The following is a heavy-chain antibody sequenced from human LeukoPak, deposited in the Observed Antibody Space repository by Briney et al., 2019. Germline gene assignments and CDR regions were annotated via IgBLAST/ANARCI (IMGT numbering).Heavy chain of an antibody. CDR1: GGSVSSSSYY. J-gene: IGHJ6*03. CDR3: GGYYYYYYYIDV. V-gene: IGHV4-39*01. Sequence: SETLSLTCNVSGGSVSSSSYYWGWIRQPPGKGLEWIGAMYYSGSAYYNPSLKSRVTISVDTSKNEFSLKLTSVTAADTAVYYCGGYYYYYYYIDVWGKGTTVTVSS. CDR2: MYYSGSA. D-gene: IGHD3-22*01.